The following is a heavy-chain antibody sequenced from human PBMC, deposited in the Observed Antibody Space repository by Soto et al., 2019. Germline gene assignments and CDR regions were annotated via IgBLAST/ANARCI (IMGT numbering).Heavy chain of an antibody. CDR2: IYWNDDK. D-gene: IGHD3-22*01. CDR3: AHRPDYYDSFTPYYFDY. Sequence: QITLKESGPTLVKPTQTLTLTCTFSGFSLSTSGVGVGWIRQPPGKALEWLALIYWNDDKRYSPSLKSRLTLTKDTSKNQVVLTMTNMDPVDTATYYCAHRPDYYDSFTPYYFDYWGQGTLVTVSS. V-gene: IGHV2-5*01. CDR1: GFSLSTSGVG. J-gene: IGHJ4*02.